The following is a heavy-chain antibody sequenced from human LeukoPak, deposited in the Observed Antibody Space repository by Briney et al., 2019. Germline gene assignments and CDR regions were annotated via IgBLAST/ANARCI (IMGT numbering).Heavy chain of an antibody. D-gene: IGHD3-10*01. V-gene: IGHV3-66*01. CDR1: GFTVSSNY. CDR3: ARAVWFGEGDDY. Sequence: GGPLRLSCAASGFTVSSNYMSWVRQAPGKGLEWVSVIYSGGSTYYADSVKGRFTISRDNSKNTLYLQMNSLRAEDTAVYYCARAVWFGEGDDYWGQGTLVTVSS. J-gene: IGHJ4*02. CDR2: IYSGGST.